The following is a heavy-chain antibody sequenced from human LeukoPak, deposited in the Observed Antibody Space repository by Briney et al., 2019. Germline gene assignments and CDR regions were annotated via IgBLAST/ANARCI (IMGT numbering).Heavy chain of an antibody. Sequence: GGSLRLSCAASGFTFSSYAMSWVRQAPAKGQEWVSAISISGGSTYYAGSVKGRFTISRDKSKNTLYLQMNTLRAEDTAIYYCAKGIQWELPLEYWGQGTLVTVSS. J-gene: IGHJ4*02. D-gene: IGHD1-26*01. V-gene: IGHV3-23*01. CDR1: GFTFSSYA. CDR3: AKGIQWELPLEY. CDR2: ISISGGST.